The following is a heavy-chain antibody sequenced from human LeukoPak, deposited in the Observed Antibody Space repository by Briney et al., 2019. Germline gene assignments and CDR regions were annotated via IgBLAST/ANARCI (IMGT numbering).Heavy chain of an antibody. D-gene: IGHD2-2*01. CDR2: INPNSGGT. V-gene: IGHV1-2*06. J-gene: IGHJ5*02. CDR1: QYTFTGYY. Sequence: ASVKVSCKASQYTFTGYYMHWVRQAPGRGLEWMGRINPNSGGTKYAQKFQGRVTMTRDTSISTAYMELSSLNTGETAVYFCARDRGGYCSRSGCDDGWFDPWGQGTLVTVSS. CDR3: ARDRGGYCSRSGCDDGWFDP.